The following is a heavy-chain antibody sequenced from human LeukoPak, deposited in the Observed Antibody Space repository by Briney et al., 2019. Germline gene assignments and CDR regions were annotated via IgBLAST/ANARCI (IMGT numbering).Heavy chain of an antibody. CDR1: GGSISSSSYY. CDR2: INHSGST. D-gene: IGHD3-22*01. CDR3: ARDLYYYDSSGYYIFDY. J-gene: IGHJ4*02. V-gene: IGHV4-39*07. Sequence: PSETLSLTCTVSGGSISSSSYYWGWIRQPPGKGLEWIGEINHSGSTNYNPSLKSRVTMSVDTSKNQFSLKLSSVTAADTAVYYCARDLYYYDSSGYYIFDYWGQGTLVTVSS.